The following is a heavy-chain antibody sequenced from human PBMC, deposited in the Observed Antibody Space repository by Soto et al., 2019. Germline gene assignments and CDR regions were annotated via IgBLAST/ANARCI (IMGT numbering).Heavy chain of an antibody. CDR1: GFTFSSYA. D-gene: IGHD3-10*01. CDR3: AKDHYYGSGSYHLCFDF. J-gene: IGHJ4*02. Sequence: PGGCLRLSCAASGFTFSSYAMSWVRQAPGKGLEWVSAISGSGGSTYYADSVKGRFTISRDNSNNTLYLQMNSLRAEDTAVYYCAKDHYYGSGSYHLCFDFWGQGTLVTVSS. V-gene: IGHV3-23*01. CDR2: ISGSGGST.